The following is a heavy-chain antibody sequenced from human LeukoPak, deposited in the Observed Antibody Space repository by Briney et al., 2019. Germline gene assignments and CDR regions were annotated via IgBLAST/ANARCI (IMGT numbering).Heavy chain of an antibody. CDR3: AKEYCSSTSCSYYFDY. V-gene: IGHV1-69*04. J-gene: IGHJ4*02. Sequence: ASVKVSCKASGGTFSSYTISWVRQAPGQGLEWMGRIIPILGIANYAQKFQGRVTITADKSTSTAYMELSSLRSEDTAVYYCAKEYCSSTSCSYYFDYWGQGTLVTVSS. CDR1: GGTFSSYT. D-gene: IGHD2-2*01. CDR2: IIPILGIA.